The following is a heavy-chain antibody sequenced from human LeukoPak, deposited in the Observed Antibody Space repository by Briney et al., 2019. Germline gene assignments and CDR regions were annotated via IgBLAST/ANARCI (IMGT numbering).Heavy chain of an antibody. CDR3: ARDLGTRWSNYFDY. CDR1: GFTFSSYG. D-gene: IGHD7-27*01. Sequence: GGSLRLSCAASGFTFSSYGMHWVRQAPGKGLEWVAFIRYDGSNKYYADSVKGRFTISRDNSKNTLYLQMNSLRAEDTAVYYCARDLGTRWSNYFDYWGQGTLVTVSS. V-gene: IGHV3-30*02. J-gene: IGHJ4*02. CDR2: IRYDGSNK.